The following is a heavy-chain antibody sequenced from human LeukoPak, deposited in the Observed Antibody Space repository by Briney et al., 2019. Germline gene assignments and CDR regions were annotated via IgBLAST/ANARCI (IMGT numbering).Heavy chain of an antibody. CDR2: INPSGNT. J-gene: IGHJ5*02. V-gene: IGHV4-34*01. CDR3: ARGFGAGNYYYGWFDP. D-gene: IGHD3-10*01. CDR1: GGSFSGNY. Sequence: SETLSLTCAVYGGSFSGNYWSWIRQPPGKGLEWIGEINPSGNTNYNTSLKSRVIISVDTSKNHFSLKLSSVTAADTAVYYCARGFGAGNYYYGWFDPWGQGTLVTVSS.